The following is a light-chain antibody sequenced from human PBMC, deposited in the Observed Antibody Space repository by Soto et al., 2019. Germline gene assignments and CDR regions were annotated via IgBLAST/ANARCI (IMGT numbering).Light chain of an antibody. CDR1: SGDVGGYNY. V-gene: IGLV2-8*01. J-gene: IGLJ1*01. CDR2: EVS. CDR3: SSYAGSNNYV. Sequence: QSVLTQPPSASGSPGQSVTISCTGTSGDVGGYNYVSWYQQHPGKAPKLMIFEVSERPSGVLDRFSASKSGSTASLTVSGLQAEDEADYYCSSYAGSNNYVFGTGTKVTVL.